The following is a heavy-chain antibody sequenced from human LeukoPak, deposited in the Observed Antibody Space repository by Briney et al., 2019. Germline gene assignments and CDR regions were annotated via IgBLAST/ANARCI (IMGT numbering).Heavy chain of an antibody. CDR2: ISSSGST. J-gene: IGHJ4*02. CDR3: AKRRRFGAPDY. D-gene: IGHD3-10*01. CDR1: GDSISSGDYY. V-gene: IGHV4-61*02. Sequence: PSETLSLTCTVSGDSISSGDYYWRWIRQPAGKGLEWIGRISSSGSTNYNPSLKSRVTISVDTSKNQFSLKLSSVTAADTAVYYCAKRRRFGAPDYWGQGTLVTVSS.